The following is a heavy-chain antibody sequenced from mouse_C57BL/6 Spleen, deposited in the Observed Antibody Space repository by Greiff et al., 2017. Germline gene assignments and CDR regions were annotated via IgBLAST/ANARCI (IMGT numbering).Heavy chain of an antibody. CDR2: ISSGGDYI. D-gene: IGHD2-2*01. CDR3: TRDAIYGYDGGFDY. Sequence: DVHLVESGEGLVKPGGSLKLSCAASGFTFSSYSMSWVRQTPEKRLEWVAYISSGGDYIYYADTVKGRITLSRDNARNTLYLQMSSLKSEDTAMYYCTRDAIYGYDGGFDYWGQGTTLTVSS. J-gene: IGHJ2*01. CDR1: GFTFSSYS. V-gene: IGHV5-9-1*02.